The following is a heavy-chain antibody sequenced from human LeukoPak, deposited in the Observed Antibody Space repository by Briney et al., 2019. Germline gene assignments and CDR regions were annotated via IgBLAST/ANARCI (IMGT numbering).Heavy chain of an antibody. Sequence: PGGSLRLSCAASGFTVSSNYMSWVRQAPGKGLEWVSVIYSGGSAYYADSVKGRFTISRDNSKNTLYLQMNSLRAEDTAVYYCARDGGIAVAGFYYYYMDVWGKGTTVTVSS. CDR1: GFTVSSNY. D-gene: IGHD6-19*01. CDR3: ARDGGIAVAGFYYYYMDV. V-gene: IGHV3-53*01. CDR2: IYSGGSA. J-gene: IGHJ6*03.